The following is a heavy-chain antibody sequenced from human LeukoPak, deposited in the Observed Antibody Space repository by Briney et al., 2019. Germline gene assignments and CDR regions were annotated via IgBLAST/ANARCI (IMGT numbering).Heavy chain of an antibody. D-gene: IGHD2-15*01. CDR2: IYHSGST. V-gene: IGHV4-38-2*02. J-gene: IGHJ6*03. Sequence: PSETLSLTCTVSGYSISSGYYWGWIRQPPGKGLEWIGSIYHSGSTYYNPSLKSRVTISVDTSKNQFSLKLSSVTAVDTAVYYCARQGGHCSGGNCYSHYYYYMDVWGKGTTVTISS. CDR1: GYSISSGYY. CDR3: ARQGGHCSGGNCYSHYYYYMDV.